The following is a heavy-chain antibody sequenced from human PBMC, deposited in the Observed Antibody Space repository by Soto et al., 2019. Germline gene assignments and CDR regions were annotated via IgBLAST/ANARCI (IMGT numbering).Heavy chain of an antibody. CDR2: ISAYNGNT. D-gene: IGHD3-3*01. CDR3: AREGGGTIFGVVTPSYYYYYGMDV. Sequence: VKVSCKASGYTFTSYGISWVRQAPGQGLEWMGWISAYNGNTNYAQKLQGRVTMTTDTSTSTAYMELRSLRSDDTAVYYCAREGGGTIFGVVTPSYYYYYGMDVWGQGTTVTVSS. V-gene: IGHV1-18*01. J-gene: IGHJ6*02. CDR1: GYTFTSYG.